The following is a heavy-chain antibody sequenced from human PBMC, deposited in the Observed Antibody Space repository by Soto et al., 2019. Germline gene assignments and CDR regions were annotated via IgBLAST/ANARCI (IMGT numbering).Heavy chain of an antibody. CDR2: IYYSGST. D-gene: IGHD3-22*01. V-gene: IGHV4-59*01. Sequence: SETLSLTCTVSGGSISSYYWSWIRQPPGKGLEWIGYIYYSGSTNYNPSLKSRVTISVDTSKNQFSLKLSSVTAADAAVYYCARVKIINMIVMVLDSCGQATLVTVSA. J-gene: IGHJ4*02. CDR3: ARVKIINMIVMVLDS. CDR1: GGSISSYY.